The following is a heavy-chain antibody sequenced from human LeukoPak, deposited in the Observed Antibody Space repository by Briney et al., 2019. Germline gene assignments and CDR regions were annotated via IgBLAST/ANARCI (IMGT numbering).Heavy chain of an antibody. CDR1: GGSVSNYY. Sequence: SETLSLTCTVSGGSVSNYYWSWIRQSPGKGLEWIGYIYYTETSYNPSLKSRVTISADTSKNQFSLKLYSATAADTAVYYCARDRYYYGSGSYYFDYWGQGTLVTVSS. V-gene: IGHV4-59*02. D-gene: IGHD3-10*01. J-gene: IGHJ4*02. CDR2: IYYTET. CDR3: ARDRYYYGSGSYYFDY.